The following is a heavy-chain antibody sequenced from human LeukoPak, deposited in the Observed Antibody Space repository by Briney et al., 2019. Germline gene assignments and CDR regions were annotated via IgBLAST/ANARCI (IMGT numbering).Heavy chain of an antibody. J-gene: IGHJ4*02. Sequence: PGGSLRLSCAASGFTFSSYEMNWVRQAPGKGLEWVSYISSSGSTIYYADSVKGRFTISRDNAKNSLYLQMNSLRAEDTAVYYCASGSTGPWNFDYWGQGTLVTVSS. V-gene: IGHV3-48*03. CDR3: ASGSTGPWNFDY. D-gene: IGHD1-26*01. CDR2: ISSSGSTI. CDR1: GFTFSSYE.